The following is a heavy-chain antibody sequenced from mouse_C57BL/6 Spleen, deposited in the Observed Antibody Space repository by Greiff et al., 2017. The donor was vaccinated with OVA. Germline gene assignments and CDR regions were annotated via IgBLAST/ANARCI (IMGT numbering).Heavy chain of an antibody. V-gene: IGHV1-7*01. D-gene: IGHD1-1*01. J-gene: IGHJ2*01. CDR2: LNPSSGYP. CDR1: GYTFTSYW. Sequence: QVQLKQSGAELAKPGASVKLSCKASGYTFTSYWMHWVTQRPGPGLAWIGYLNPSSGYPKYNQTFKDKATLTAYKSSSTAYMQLSSLTYEDSAVYYCASHYYGRGGFDYWGLGTTLTVSS. CDR3: ASHYYGRGGFDY.